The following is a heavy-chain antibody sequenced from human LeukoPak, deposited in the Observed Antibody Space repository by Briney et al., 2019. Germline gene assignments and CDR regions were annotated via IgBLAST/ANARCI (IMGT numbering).Heavy chain of an antibody. Sequence: PSETLSLTWTVSGGSISSSSYYWGWIRQPPGKGLEWIGGIYYSGSTYYNPSLKSRVTISVDTSKNQFSLKLSSVTAADTAVYYCARHYFVTHLPNWFDPWGQRTLVTVSS. J-gene: IGHJ5*02. CDR3: ARHYFVTHLPNWFDP. CDR2: IYYSGST. CDR1: GGSISSSSYY. V-gene: IGHV4-39*01. D-gene: IGHD2-21*02.